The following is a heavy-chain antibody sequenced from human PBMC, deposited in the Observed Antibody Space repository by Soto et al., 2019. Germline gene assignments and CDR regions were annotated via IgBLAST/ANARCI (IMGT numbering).Heavy chain of an antibody. CDR2: ISSSGSTI. Sequence: QVQLVESGGGLVKPGGSLRLSCAASGFTFSDYYMSWIRQAPGKGLEWVSYISSSGSTIYYADSVKGRFTISRDNDKNSLYLRMNSLRADDTAVYYCARGPYDYVWGSDPPHFDYWGQGTLVTVSS. CDR3: ARGPYDYVWGSDPPHFDY. V-gene: IGHV3-11*01. CDR1: GFTFSDYY. D-gene: IGHD3-16*02. J-gene: IGHJ4*02.